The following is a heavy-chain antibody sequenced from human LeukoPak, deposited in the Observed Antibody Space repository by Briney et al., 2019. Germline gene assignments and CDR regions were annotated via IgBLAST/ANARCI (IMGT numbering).Heavy chain of an antibody. CDR3: ARDGNDNPDAFDI. CDR1: GFTFSSYG. J-gene: IGHJ3*02. Sequence: GGSLRLSCAASGFTFSSYGMHWVRQAPGKGLEWVAVISYDGSNKYYADSVKGRFTISRDNAKNSLYLQMNSLRAEDTAVYYCARDGNDNPDAFDIWGQGTMVTVSS. D-gene: IGHD3-22*01. V-gene: IGHV3-30*03. CDR2: ISYDGSNK.